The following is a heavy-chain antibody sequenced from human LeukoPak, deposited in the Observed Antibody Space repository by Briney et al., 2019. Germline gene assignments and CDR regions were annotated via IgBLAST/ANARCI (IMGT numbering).Heavy chain of an antibody. CDR3: ARGESFAFDV. Sequence: GGSLRLSCVGSGFIFSSYDMGWVRQAPGKGLEWVSSISRAGDRTYYEDSVKGRFTISRDNSRNTMYLQMNSLRAEDTAVYYCARGESFAFDVWGQETMVTVSS. V-gene: IGHV3-23*01. J-gene: IGHJ3*01. CDR2: ISRAGDRT. CDR1: GFIFSSYD.